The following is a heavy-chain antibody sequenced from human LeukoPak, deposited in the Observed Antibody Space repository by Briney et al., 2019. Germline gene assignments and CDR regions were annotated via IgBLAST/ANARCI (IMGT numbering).Heavy chain of an antibody. CDR2: IYPGDSDT. V-gene: IGHV5-51*01. D-gene: IGHD5-18*01. CDR1: GYTFTNYW. CDR3: ARLGTAIAARYFDF. Sequence: GESLKISCKASGYTFTNYWIGWVRQMPGKGLEWMGTIYPGDSDTRYSPSFQGQVSISADKSTNTAYLQWSSLKASDTAIYYCARLGTAIAARYFDFWGQGTLVTVSS. J-gene: IGHJ4*02.